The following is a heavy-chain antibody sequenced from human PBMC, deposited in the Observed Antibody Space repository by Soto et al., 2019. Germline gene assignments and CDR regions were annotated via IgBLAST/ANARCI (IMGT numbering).Heavy chain of an antibody. Sequence: GASVKVSCKASGYTFTSYAMHWVRQAPGQRLEWMGWMNPNSGNTGYAQKFQGRVTMTRNTSISTAYMELSSLRSEDTAVYYCAREAAALGNDYWGQGTLVTVSS. CDR2: MNPNSGNT. D-gene: IGHD2-2*01. CDR3: AREAAALGNDY. J-gene: IGHJ4*02. V-gene: IGHV1-8*02. CDR1: GYTFTSYA.